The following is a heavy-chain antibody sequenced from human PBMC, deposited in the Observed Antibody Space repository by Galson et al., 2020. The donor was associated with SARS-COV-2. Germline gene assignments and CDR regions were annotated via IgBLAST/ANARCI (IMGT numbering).Heavy chain of an antibody. Sequence: SETLSLTCTVSGGSISSGSYYWSWIRQPAGKGLEWIGRIYTSGSTNYNPSLKSRVTISVDTSKNQFSLKLSSVTAADTAVYYCARESPYYYDSSGYFDYWGQGTLVTVSS. CDR1: GGSISSGSYY. CDR3: ARESPYYYDSSGYFDY. V-gene: IGHV4-61*02. CDR2: IYTSGST. J-gene: IGHJ4*02. D-gene: IGHD3-22*01.